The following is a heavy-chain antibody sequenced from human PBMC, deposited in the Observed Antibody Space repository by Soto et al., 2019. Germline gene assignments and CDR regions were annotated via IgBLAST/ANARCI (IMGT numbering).Heavy chain of an antibody. CDR1: WFTFRSYS. D-gene: IGHD6-19*01. CDR2: ISYDGSNK. V-gene: IGHV3-30-3*01. J-gene: IGHJ4*02. Sequence: SGGSLGLSCAAPWFTFRSYSFHWVPQAPGKGLEWVAVISYDGSNKYYADSVKGRFTISRDNSKNTLYLQMNSLRAEDTAVYYCARGSGWSLFDYWGQGTLVTVSS. CDR3: ARGSGWSLFDY.